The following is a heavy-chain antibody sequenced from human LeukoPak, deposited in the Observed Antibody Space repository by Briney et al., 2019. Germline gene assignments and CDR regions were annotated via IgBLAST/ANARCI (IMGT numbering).Heavy chain of an antibody. Sequence: SETLSLTCTVSGGSISSSSYYWGWIRQPPGKGLEWFGSIYYSGSTYYTPSLKSRVTISVDTSKNQFSLKLSSVTAADTAVYYCARVDRSWQSHDYWGQGTLVTVSS. D-gene: IGHD6-13*01. J-gene: IGHJ4*02. V-gene: IGHV4-39*01. CDR3: ARVDRSWQSHDY. CDR1: GGSISSSSYY. CDR2: IYYSGST.